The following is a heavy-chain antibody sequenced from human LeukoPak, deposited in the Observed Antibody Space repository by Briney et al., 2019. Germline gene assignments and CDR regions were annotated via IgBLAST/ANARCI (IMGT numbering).Heavy chain of an antibody. V-gene: IGHV4-61*01. J-gene: IGHJ4*02. Sequence: SETLSLTCTVSGGSVSSGTYYWSWIRQPPGKGLEWIGYIYYSGSTNYNPSLKSRVTISVDTSKNQFSLKLSSVTAADTAVYYCARDWVGATNYFDYWGQGTLVTVSS. CDR2: IYYSGST. D-gene: IGHD1-26*01. CDR3: ARDWVGATNYFDY. CDR1: GGSVSSGTYY.